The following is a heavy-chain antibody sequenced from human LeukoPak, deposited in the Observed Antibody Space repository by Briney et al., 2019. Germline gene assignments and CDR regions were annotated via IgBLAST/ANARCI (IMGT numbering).Heavy chain of an antibody. CDR3: ARDHPYDFWSGYYTHYYYYYMDV. CDR1: GGSISSYY. J-gene: IGHJ6*03. D-gene: IGHD3-3*01. CDR2: IYTSGST. Sequence: SETLSLTCTVSGGSISSYYWSWIRQPAGKGLEWIGRIYTSGSTNYNPSLKSRVTMSVDTSKNQFSLKLSSVTAADTAVYYCARDHPYDFWSGYYTHYYYYYMDVWGKGTTVTVSS. V-gene: IGHV4-4*07.